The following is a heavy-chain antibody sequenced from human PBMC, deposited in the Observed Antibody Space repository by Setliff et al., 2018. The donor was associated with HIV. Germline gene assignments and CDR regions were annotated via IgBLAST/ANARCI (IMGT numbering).Heavy chain of an antibody. V-gene: IGHV1-2*02. Sequence: ASVKVSCKASGYTFFDYFIHWVRQAPGHGLEWMAYINPKSGDSKTAQKFQGRLTVTRETSIATAYMELSSLTSGDTAVYHCARDYFPHSRWNFGSGDYFHFWGHGSLVTVSS. CDR3: ARDYFPHSRWNFGSGDYFHF. CDR2: INPKSGDS. D-gene: IGHD3-16*01. J-gene: IGHJ4*01. CDR1: GYTFFDYF.